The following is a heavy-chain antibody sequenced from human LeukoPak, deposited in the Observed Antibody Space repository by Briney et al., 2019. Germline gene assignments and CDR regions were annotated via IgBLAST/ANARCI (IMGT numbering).Heavy chain of an antibody. CDR3: ARSTTVTSYYYMDV. J-gene: IGHJ6*03. V-gene: IGHV1-69*06. D-gene: IGHD4-17*01. CDR1: GGTFSSYA. CDR2: IIPIFGTA. Sequence: SVKVSCKASGGTFSSYAISWVRQAPGQGLEWMGGIIPIFGTANYAQKFQGRVTITADKSTSTAYMELSSLRSEDTAVYYCARSTTVTSYYYMDVWGKGTTVTVSS.